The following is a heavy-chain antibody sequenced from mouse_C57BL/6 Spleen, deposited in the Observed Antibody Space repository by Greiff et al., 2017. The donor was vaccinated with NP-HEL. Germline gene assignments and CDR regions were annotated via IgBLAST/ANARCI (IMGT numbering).Heavy chain of an antibody. CDR1: GYTFTSYW. CDR3: SRSGTTVVFGY. Sequence: QVQLQQPGAELVKPGASVKLSCKASGYTFTSYWMHWVKQRPGQGLEWIGMIHPNSGSTNYNEKFKSKATLTVDKSSSTAYMQRRSLTSADSAVYYCSRSGTTVVFGYWGQGTTLTVSS. CDR2: IHPNSGST. V-gene: IGHV1-64*01. D-gene: IGHD1-1*01. J-gene: IGHJ2*01.